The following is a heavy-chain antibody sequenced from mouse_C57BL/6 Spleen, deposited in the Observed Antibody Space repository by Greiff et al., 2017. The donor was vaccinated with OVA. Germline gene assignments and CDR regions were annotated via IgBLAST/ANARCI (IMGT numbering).Heavy chain of an antibody. CDR2: INPDSSTI. V-gene: IGHV4-1*01. J-gene: IGHJ3*01. CDR3: AREDYGSDAAWFAY. CDR1: GIDFSRYW. Sequence: EVMLVESGGGLVQPGGSLKLSCAASGIDFSRYWMSWVRRAPGKGLEWIGEINPDSSTINYAPSLKDKFIISRDNAKNTLYLQMSKVRAEDTALYYCAREDYGSDAAWFAYWGQGTLVTVSA. D-gene: IGHD1-1*01.